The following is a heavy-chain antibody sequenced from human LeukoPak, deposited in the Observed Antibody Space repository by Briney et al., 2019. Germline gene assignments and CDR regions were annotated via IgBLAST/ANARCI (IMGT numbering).Heavy chain of an antibody. Sequence: GGSLRLSCAASGFTFTDYAMTWVRQAPGKGLEWVAFIRYDGSNKYYADSVKGRFTISRDNAKNSVHLQMNSLRAEDTAIYYCARDLRAGSYAFDWGQGTLVTVSS. CDR1: GFTFTDYA. CDR3: ARDLRAGSYAFD. D-gene: IGHD5-18*01. J-gene: IGHJ4*02. V-gene: IGHV3-30*02. CDR2: IRYDGSNK.